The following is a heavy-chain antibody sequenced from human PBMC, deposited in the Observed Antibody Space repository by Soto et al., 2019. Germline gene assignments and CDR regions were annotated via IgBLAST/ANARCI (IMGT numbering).Heavy chain of an antibody. CDR1: GGTFSSYA. D-gene: IGHD2-15*01. Sequence: SVKVSCKASGGTFSSYAISWVRQAPGQGLEWMGGIIPIFGTANYAQKFQGRVTITADESTSTAYMELSSLRSEDTAVYYCARAPICSGGSCYSVGMDVWGQGTTVTVS. V-gene: IGHV1-69*13. CDR2: IIPIFGTA. J-gene: IGHJ6*02. CDR3: ARAPICSGGSCYSVGMDV.